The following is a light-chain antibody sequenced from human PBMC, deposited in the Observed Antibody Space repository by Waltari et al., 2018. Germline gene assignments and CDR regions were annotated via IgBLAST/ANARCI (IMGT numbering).Light chain of an antibody. Sequence: QSVLTQPTSVSGAPGQRVTIPRTGSSSNIGAGYAIHRYHQLPGTAPKPLIYGNSNRPSGVPDRFSGSKSGTSASLAITGLQAEDEADYYCQSYDSSLSGSVFGGGTKLTVL. CDR2: GNS. CDR3: QSYDSSLSGSV. V-gene: IGLV1-40*01. CDR1: SSNIGAGYA. J-gene: IGLJ3*02.